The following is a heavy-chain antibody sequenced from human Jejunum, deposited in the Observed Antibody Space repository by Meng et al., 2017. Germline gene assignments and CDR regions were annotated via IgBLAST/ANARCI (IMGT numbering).Heavy chain of an antibody. V-gene: IGHV3-15*04. D-gene: IGHD2/OR15-2a*01. Sequence: VEVVGSGGGVVQPGGPLRLSCAASGFTINSYWRNWVRQAPGKGLEWLGHIATKTDGETTGYAAPVKGRFTISRDDSKNTLFLQLNTLKTDDTAVYYCTTSGLSHWGQGTLVTVSS. CDR1: GFTINSYW. J-gene: IGHJ4*02. CDR2: IATKTDGETT. CDR3: TTSGLSH.